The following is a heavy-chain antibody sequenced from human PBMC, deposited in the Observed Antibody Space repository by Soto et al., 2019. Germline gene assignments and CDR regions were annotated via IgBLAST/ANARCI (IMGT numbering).Heavy chain of an antibody. Sequence: GGSLRLSCAASGFTFSSYAMSWVRQAPGKGLEWVSAISGSGGSTYYADSVKGRFTISRDNSKNTLYLQMNSLRAEDTAVYYCAKLQLRNYYYYYGTEVWGQGTTVTVSS. CDR1: GFTFSSYA. CDR2: ISGSGGST. D-gene: IGHD5-18*01. J-gene: IGHJ6*02. V-gene: IGHV3-23*01. CDR3: AKLQLRNYYYYYGTEV.